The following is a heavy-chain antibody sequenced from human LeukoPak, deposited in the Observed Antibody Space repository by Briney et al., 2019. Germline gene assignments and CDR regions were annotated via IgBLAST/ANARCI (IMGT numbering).Heavy chain of an antibody. CDR2: ISGSGGST. D-gene: IGHD1-26*01. CDR1: GFTFSTYG. CDR3: AKGYRYSDY. V-gene: IGHV3-23*01. J-gene: IGHJ4*02. Sequence: GGSLSLSCAASGFTFSTYGMSWVRQAPGKGLESVSVISGSGGSTYYADSVKGRFTISRDNSKNTLSLQMNSLRAEDTAVYYCAKGYRYSDYWGQGTLVTVSS.